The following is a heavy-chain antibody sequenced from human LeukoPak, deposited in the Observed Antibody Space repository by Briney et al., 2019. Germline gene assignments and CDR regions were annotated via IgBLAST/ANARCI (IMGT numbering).Heavy chain of an antibody. CDR3: AKVESCSGTDCYYFDF. CDR1: GFTFSSYP. J-gene: IGHJ4*02. CDR2: ITGGGDGT. D-gene: IGHD2-15*01. Sequence: GGSLRLSCAASGFTFSSYPMSWVRLAPGKGLEWVSAITGGGDGTYYADSVRGRFTISRDNSKNTVFLQMNSLRADDTAVYYCAKVESCSGTDCYYFDFWGQGTLVIGSS. V-gene: IGHV3-23*01.